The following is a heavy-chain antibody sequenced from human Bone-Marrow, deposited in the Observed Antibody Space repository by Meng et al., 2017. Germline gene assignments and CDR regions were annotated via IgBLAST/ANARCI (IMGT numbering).Heavy chain of an antibody. D-gene: IGHD1-26*01. J-gene: IGHJ4*02. V-gene: IGHV1-24*01. CDR3: ATDSGSTPECGFDY. CDR1: GYTLTELS. Sequence: ASVKVSCKVSGYTLTELSMHWVRQAPGKGLEWMGGFDPEDGETIYAQKFQGRVTMTEDTSTDTAYMELSSLRSEDTAVYYCATDSGSTPECGFDYWGQGTRVTVSS. CDR2: FDPEDGET.